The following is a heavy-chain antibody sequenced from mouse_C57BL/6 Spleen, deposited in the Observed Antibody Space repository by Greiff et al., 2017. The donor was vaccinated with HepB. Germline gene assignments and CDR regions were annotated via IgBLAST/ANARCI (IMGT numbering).Heavy chain of an antibody. CDR3: TRSPVNVYYFDY. Sequence: QVQLKESGAELVRPGASVTLSCKASGYTFTDYEMHWVKQTPVHGLEWIGAIDPETGGTAYNQKFKGKAILTADKSSSTAYMELRSLTSEDSAVYYCTRSPVNVYYFDYWGQGTTLTVSS. J-gene: IGHJ2*01. CDR2: IDPETGGT. V-gene: IGHV1-15*01. CDR1: GYTFTDYE.